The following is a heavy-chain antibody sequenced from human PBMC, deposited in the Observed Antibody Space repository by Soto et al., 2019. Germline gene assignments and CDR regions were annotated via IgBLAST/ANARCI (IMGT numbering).Heavy chain of an antibody. D-gene: IGHD3-10*01. Sequence: QVHLVQSGAEVKKPGASVKVSCKASGYIFTKYAISWVRQAPGQGLEWMGWISTYNGNTYYAEKLQGRVTMTTDTSTNTAYMELRSLRSDDTAVYYRAREGLDWFGGLMIHFDYWGQGTLVTVSS. CDR3: AREGLDWFGGLMIHFDY. CDR2: ISTYNGNT. V-gene: IGHV1-18*01. CDR1: GYIFTKYA. J-gene: IGHJ4*02.